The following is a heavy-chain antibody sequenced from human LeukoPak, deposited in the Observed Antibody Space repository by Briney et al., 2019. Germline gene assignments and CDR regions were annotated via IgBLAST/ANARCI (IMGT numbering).Heavy chain of an antibody. CDR3: ARAPYYYGSGSYLDY. CDR2: IIPIFGTA. V-gene: IGHV1-69*13. Sequence: ASGKVSCKVSGYTLTELSMHWVRQAPGQGLEWMGGIIPIFGTANYAQKFQGRVTITADESTSTAYMELSSLRSEDTAVYYCARAPYYYGSGSYLDYWGQGTLVTVSS. J-gene: IGHJ4*02. D-gene: IGHD3-10*01. CDR1: GYTLTELS.